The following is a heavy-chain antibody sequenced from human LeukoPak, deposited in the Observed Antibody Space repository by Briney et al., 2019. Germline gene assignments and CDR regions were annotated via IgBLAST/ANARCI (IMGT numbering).Heavy chain of an antibody. Sequence: SETLSLTCAVYGGSFSGYYWSWIRQPPGKGLEWIGEINHSGSTNYNPSLKSRVTISVDTSKNQFSLKLSSVTAADTAVYYCARERDLDAFDIWGQGTMVTVSS. J-gene: IGHJ3*02. CDR2: INHSGST. CDR3: ARERDLDAFDI. V-gene: IGHV4-34*01. CDR1: GGSFSGYY.